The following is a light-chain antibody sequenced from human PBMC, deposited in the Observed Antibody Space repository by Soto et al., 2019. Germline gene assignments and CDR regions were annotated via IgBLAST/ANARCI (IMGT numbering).Light chain of an antibody. J-gene: IGLJ1*01. CDR1: SSDVVSYNL. CDR2: EAT. V-gene: IGLV2-14*02. CDR3: QSYDSSLSGYV. Sequence: QSVLTQPASVSGSPGQSITISCTGTSSDVVSYNLVSWYQQHPGKVPKLMIYEATKRPSGVSDRFSGSKSGNTASLTISGLQAEDEADYYCQSYDSSLSGYVFGTGTKLTVL.